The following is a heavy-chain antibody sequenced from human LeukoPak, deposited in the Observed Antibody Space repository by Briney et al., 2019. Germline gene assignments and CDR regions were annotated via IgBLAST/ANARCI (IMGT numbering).Heavy chain of an antibody. CDR1: GFSCSTYW. CDR2: IMQDGGEK. V-gene: IGHV3-7*04. Sequence: HGGSLRLSCAASGFSCSTYWMSWVRQAPGKRLEWVANIMQDGGEKYYVDSAKGRFTISRDNAKNSLYLQMNRLRAEGTAVYYCARDHPTGCPDFGGGSCYPDYWGQGTLVTVSS. D-gene: IGHD2-15*01. J-gene: IGHJ4*02. CDR3: ARDHPTGCPDFGGGSCYPDY.